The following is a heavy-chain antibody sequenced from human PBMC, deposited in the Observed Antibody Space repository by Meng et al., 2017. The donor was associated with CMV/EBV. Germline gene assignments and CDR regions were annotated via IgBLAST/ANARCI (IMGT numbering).Heavy chain of an antibody. J-gene: IGHJ4*02. V-gene: IGHV2-5*01. CDR3: AHSVKDFGANHCFDY. CDR2: IYWNDAK. CDR1: FALSASGVG. D-gene: IGHD3-3*01. Sequence: FALSASGVGVCWIRQPPGTPLQWLALIYWNDAKRYSPSLKSRLTITKDTSKNQVVLTMTNMDPVDTATDSCAHSVKDFGANHCFDYWGQGTLVTVSS.